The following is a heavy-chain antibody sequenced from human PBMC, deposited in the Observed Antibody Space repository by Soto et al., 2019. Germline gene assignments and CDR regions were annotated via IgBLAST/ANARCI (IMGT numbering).Heavy chain of an antibody. J-gene: IGHJ4*02. CDR1: GGSISSGDYY. CDR3: ARGDGDYVID. D-gene: IGHD4-17*01. V-gene: IGHV4-30-4*01. Sequence: QVHLQESGPGLVKPSQTLSLTCTVSGGSISSGDYYWTWIRQPPGKGLEWIGYIYYSGNNYYSPSLNSRLTISVDTSKNQFSLKLSSVTAADTAVYYCARGDGDYVIDWGQGTLVTVSS. CDR2: IYYSGNN.